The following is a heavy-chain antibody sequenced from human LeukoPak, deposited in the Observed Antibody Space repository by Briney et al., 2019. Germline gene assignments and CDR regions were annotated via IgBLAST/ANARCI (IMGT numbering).Heavy chain of an antibody. CDR3: ARDKSGLLWFGESSSSMDV. Sequence: GGSLRLSCAASGFTFSSYGMHWVRQAPGKGLEWVAVIWYDGSNKNYADSVKGRFTISRDNSKNTLYLQMNSLRAEDTAVYYCARDKSGLLWFGESSSSMDVWGQGTTVTVSS. CDR2: IWYDGSNK. CDR1: GFTFSSYG. J-gene: IGHJ6*02. V-gene: IGHV3-33*01. D-gene: IGHD3-10*01.